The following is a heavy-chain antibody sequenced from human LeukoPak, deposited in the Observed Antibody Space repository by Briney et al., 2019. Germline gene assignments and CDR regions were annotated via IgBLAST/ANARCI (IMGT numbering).Heavy chain of an antibody. CDR2: IKQDGIEK. Sequence: PGGSLRLSCAASGFTFSSYWMTWVRQAPGKGREWVANIKQDGIEKYYVDSVKGRFTISRDNAENSMYLQMNSLRAEGTAVCFCARALGVTPPYYFSYGMDVWGQGTTVTVSS. CDR3: ARALGVTPPYYFSYGMDV. D-gene: IGHD2-21*02. CDR1: GFTFSSYW. V-gene: IGHV3-7*03. J-gene: IGHJ6*02.